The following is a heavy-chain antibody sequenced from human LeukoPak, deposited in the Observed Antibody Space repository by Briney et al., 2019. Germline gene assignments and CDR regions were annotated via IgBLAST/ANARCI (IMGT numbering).Heavy chain of an antibody. CDR2: IKQDGSEK. Sequence: GGSLGLSCAASGFSFSSYWMSWVRQAPGKGLEWVANIKQDGSEKYYVDSVKGRFTISRDNAKNSLYLQMNSLRAEDTAVYYCARELGYCSSTSCSTDYWGQGTLVTVSS. D-gene: IGHD2-2*01. CDR3: ARELGYCSSTSCSTDY. V-gene: IGHV3-7*01. CDR1: GFSFSSYW. J-gene: IGHJ4*02.